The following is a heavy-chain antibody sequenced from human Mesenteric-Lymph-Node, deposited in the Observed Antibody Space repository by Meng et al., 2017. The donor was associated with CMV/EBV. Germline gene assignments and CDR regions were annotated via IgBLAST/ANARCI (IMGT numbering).Heavy chain of an antibody. Sequence: ASVKVSCKTSGYTFTTYGMSWVRQAPGQGLEWMGWITPYNDNTRYAQEFQGRVTMTRDRSTSTAYMEMRDLRVEDTAVYFCARVKYRNSPRFYYAMDVWGQGITVTVSS. CDR1: GYTFTTYG. D-gene: IGHD3-22*01. CDR2: ITPYNDNT. J-gene: IGHJ6*02. V-gene: IGHV1-18*01. CDR3: ARVKYRNSPRFYYAMDV.